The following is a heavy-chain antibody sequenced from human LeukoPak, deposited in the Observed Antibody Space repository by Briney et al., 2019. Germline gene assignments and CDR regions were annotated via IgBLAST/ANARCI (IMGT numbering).Heavy chain of an antibody. D-gene: IGHD4-17*01. Sequence: ASVKVSCKVSGYTLTELSMHWVRQAPGKGLEWMGGFDPEDGETIYAQKFQGRVTMTEDTSTDTAYMELSSLRSEDTAVYYCAWGPYAVTTTSYYYYGMDVWGQGTTVTVSS. J-gene: IGHJ6*02. CDR1: GYTLTELS. CDR2: FDPEDGET. V-gene: IGHV1-24*01. CDR3: AWGPYAVTTTSYYYYGMDV.